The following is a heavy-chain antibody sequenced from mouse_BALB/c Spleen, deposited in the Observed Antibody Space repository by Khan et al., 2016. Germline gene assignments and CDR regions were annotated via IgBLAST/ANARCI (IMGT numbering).Heavy chain of an antibody. CDR2: ISTGDST. Sequence: EVELVESGGGLVKPGGSLKLSCAASGSTFRNYAMSWVRQTPEKRLEWVASISTGDSTYYGDSVKGRFTISRDNARNILYLQMSSLRSEDTAMFYCAREDYGNYGDYFDYWGQGTTLTVSS. CDR3: AREDYGNYGDYFDY. V-gene: IGHV5-6-5*01. CDR1: GSTFRNYA. J-gene: IGHJ2*01. D-gene: IGHD2-1*01.